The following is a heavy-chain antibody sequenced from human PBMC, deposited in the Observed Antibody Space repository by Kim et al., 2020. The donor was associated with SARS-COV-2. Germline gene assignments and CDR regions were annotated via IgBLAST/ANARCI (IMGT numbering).Heavy chain of an antibody. CDR1: GYTFTSYG. CDR2: ISAYNGNT. CDR3: ARDGGPGATGYYGSGRHMVGAFDI. V-gene: IGHV1-18*01. D-gene: IGHD3-10*01. Sequence: ASVKVSCKASGYTFTSYGISWVRQAPGQGLEWMGWISAYNGNTNYAQKLQGRVTMNTDTSTSTAYMELRSLRSDDTAVYYCARDGGPGATGYYGSGRHMVGAFDIWGQGTMVTVSS. J-gene: IGHJ3*02.